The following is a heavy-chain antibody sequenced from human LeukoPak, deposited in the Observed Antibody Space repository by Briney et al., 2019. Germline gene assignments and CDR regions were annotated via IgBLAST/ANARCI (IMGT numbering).Heavy chain of an antibody. CDR1: GYTFTSYG. J-gene: IGHJ4*02. CDR2: ISAYNGNT. D-gene: IGHD3-22*01. Sequence: ASVNVSCKASGYTFTSYGISWVRQAPGQGLEWMGWISAYNGNTNYAQKLQGRVTMTTDTSTSTAYMELRSLRSDDTAVYYCARDSRYWGSGYSYYFDYWGQGTLVTVSS. V-gene: IGHV1-18*01. CDR3: ARDSRYWGSGYSYYFDY.